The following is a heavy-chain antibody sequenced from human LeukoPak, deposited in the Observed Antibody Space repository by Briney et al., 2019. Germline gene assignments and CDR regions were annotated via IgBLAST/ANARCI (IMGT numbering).Heavy chain of an antibody. J-gene: IGHJ4*02. Sequence: ASVKVSCKASGYTFTGYYMHWVRQAPGQGLEWMGRINPNSGGTNYAQKFQGRVTMTRDTSISTAYMELSRLRSDDTAVYYCASSHRFLEWLSGGLDWGQGTLVTVSS. V-gene: IGHV1-2*06. CDR1: GYTFTGYY. CDR2: INPNSGGT. D-gene: IGHD3-3*01. CDR3: ASSHRFLEWLSGGLD.